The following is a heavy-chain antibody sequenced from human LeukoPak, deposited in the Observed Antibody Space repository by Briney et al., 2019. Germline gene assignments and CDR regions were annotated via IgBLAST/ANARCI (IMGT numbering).Heavy chain of an antibody. D-gene: IGHD3-22*01. Sequence: ASVKVSCKASGYTFTSYGISWVRQAPGQGLEWMGWISAYNGNTNYAQKLQGRVTMTTDTSTSTAYMELRSLRSDDTAVYYCAREVPNYYDSSGYYPDYWGQGTLVTVSS. CDR1: GYTFTSYG. V-gene: IGHV1-18*01. CDR2: ISAYNGNT. J-gene: IGHJ4*02. CDR3: AREVPNYYDSSGYYPDY.